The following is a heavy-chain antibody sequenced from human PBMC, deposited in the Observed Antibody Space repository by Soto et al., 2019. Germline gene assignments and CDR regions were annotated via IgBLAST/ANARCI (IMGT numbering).Heavy chain of an antibody. Sequence: ASVKVSCKASGYTFTGYYMHWVRQAPGQGFEWMGRISPRSGGTNYAQKFQGRVTMTWDTSLNTAYMELSSLISEDTAVYYCARPPGYISDWYYFDLWGQGTLVTVSS. CDR3: ARPPGYISDWYYFDL. D-gene: IGHD6-19*01. CDR1: GYTFTGYY. J-gene: IGHJ4*02. CDR2: ISPRSGGT. V-gene: IGHV1-2*02.